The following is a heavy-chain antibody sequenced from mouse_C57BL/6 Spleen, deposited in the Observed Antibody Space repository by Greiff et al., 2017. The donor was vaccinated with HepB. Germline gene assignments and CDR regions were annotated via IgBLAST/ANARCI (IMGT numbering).Heavy chain of an antibody. CDR2: ISDGGSYT. CDR3: ARDRSFDY. CDR1: GFTFSSYA. J-gene: IGHJ2*01. V-gene: IGHV5-4*01. Sequence: EVHLVESGGGLVKPGGSLKLSCAASGFTFSSYAMSWVRQTPEKRLEWVATISDGGSYTYYPDNVKGRFTISRDNAKNNLYLQMSHLKSEDTAMYYCARDRSFDYWGQGTTLTVSS.